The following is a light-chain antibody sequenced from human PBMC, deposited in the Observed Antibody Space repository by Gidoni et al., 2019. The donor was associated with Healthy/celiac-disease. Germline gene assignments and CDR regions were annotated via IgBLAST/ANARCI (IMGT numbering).Light chain of an antibody. CDR1: QGIRKD. J-gene: IGKJ1*01. CDR3: LQYYNYPRT. Sequence: ATPLHPCPSSLSASVGDTVTLTCRASQGIRKDLRWYQQQPGKAPTLLIYAASSLHSGVPSRFSGSGSGTDCTLTISSLHPEDFATYYCLQYYNYPRTCGQGTKLEIK. CDR2: AAS. V-gene: IGKV1-6*01.